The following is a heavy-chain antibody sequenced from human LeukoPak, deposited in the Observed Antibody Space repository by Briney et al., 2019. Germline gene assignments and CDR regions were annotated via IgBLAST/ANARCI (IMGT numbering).Heavy chain of an antibody. CDR1: GFTFSTYN. CDR2: ISGSGSTI. J-gene: IGHJ4*02. V-gene: IGHV3-48*04. D-gene: IGHD3-10*01. CDR3: ARGSLVHYYGSGSYRTRAGFDY. Sequence: GGSLRLSCAASGFTFSTYNMNWVRQAPGKGLEWVSYISGSGSTIYYADSVRGRFTISRDNAKSSLYLQMNSLRAEDTAVYYCARGSLVHYYGSGSYRTRAGFDYWGQGTLVTVSS.